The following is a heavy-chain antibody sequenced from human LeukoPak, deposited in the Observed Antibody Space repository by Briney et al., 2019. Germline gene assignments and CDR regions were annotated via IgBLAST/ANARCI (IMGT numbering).Heavy chain of an antibody. CDR2: ISSSSSYI. Sequence: GGSLRLSWAASGFTFSSYSMNWVRQAPGKGLEWVSSISSSSSYIYYADSVKGRFTISRDNAKNSLYLQMNSLRAEDTAVYYCARDQAENGSSGYYYVNDYWGQGTLVTVSS. V-gene: IGHV3-21*01. CDR1: GFTFSSYS. J-gene: IGHJ4*02. CDR3: ARDQAENGSSGYYYVNDY. D-gene: IGHD3-22*01.